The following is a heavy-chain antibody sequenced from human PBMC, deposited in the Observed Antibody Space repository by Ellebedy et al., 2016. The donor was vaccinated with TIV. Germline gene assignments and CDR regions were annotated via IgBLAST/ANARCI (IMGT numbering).Heavy chain of an antibody. CDR3: ASGLPAAWELAGA. CDR2: IYDSGST. D-gene: IGHD1-26*01. CDR1: GGSISSHY. Sequence: SETLSLTXTVSGGSISSHYWSWIRQSPGKGLEWIGYIYDSGSTNYNPSLKSRVTISVDTSKNQFSLNMSSVTAADTAVYYCASGLPAAWELAGAWGQGTLVTVSS. V-gene: IGHV4-59*11. J-gene: IGHJ1*01.